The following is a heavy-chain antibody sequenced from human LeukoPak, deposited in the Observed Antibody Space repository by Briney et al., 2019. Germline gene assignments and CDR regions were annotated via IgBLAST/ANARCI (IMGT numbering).Heavy chain of an antibody. D-gene: IGHD6-6*01. Sequence: PSQTLSLTCAVSGGSISSGGYSWRWIRQPPGKGLEWIGYIYHSGSTYYNPSLKSRVTISVDRSKNQFSLKLSSVTAADTAVYYCARGEDIAARAGWFDPWGQGTLVTVSS. V-gene: IGHV4-30-2*01. J-gene: IGHJ5*02. CDR1: GGSISSGGYS. CDR3: ARGEDIAARAGWFDP. CDR2: IYHSGST.